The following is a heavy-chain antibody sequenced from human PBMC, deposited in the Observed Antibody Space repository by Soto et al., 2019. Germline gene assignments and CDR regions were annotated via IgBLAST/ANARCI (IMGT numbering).Heavy chain of an antibody. CDR3: ARWYSSGWYGFDY. V-gene: IGHV4-39*01. CDR2: IYYSGST. Sequence: PSETLSLTCTVSGGSISSSSYYWGWIRQPPGKGLEWIGSIYYSGSTYYNPSLKSRVTISVDTSKNQFSLKPSSVTAADTAVYYCARWYSSGWYGFDYWGQGTLVTVS. CDR1: GGSISSSSYY. D-gene: IGHD6-19*01. J-gene: IGHJ4*02.